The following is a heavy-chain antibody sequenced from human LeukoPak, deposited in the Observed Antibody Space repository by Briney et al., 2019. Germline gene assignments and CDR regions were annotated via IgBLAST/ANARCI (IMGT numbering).Heavy chain of an antibody. J-gene: IGHJ6*03. CDR1: GFTFGDYV. CDR3: ARFSEVYYYVDV. Sequence: GGSLRLSCTASGFTFGDYVMSWVRQAPGKGLEWVASIRSYSSYIYYADSVKGRFTISRDDAEKSLYLQMNNLRAEDTAVYFCARFSEVYYYVDVWGTGTTVTVSS. CDR2: IRSYSSYI. D-gene: IGHD2/OR15-2a*01. V-gene: IGHV3-21*01.